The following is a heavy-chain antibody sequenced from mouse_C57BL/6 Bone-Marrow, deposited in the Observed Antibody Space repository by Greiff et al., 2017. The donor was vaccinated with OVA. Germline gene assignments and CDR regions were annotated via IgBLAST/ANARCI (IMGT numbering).Heavy chain of an antibody. CDR2: ISDGGSYT. J-gene: IGHJ3*01. V-gene: IGHV5-4*03. CDR3: ARGATVNAY. Sequence: DVMLVESGGGLVKPGGSLKLSCAASGFTFSSYAMSWVRQTPEKRLEWVATISDGGSYTYYPDNVKGRFTISRDNAKNNLYLQMSHLKSEDTAMYYCARGATVNAYWGQGTLVTVSA. D-gene: IGHD1-1*01. CDR1: GFTFSSYA.